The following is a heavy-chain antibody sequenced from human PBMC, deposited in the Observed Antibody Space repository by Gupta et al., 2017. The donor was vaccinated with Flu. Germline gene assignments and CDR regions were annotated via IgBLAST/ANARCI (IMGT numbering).Heavy chain of an antibody. J-gene: IGHJ4*02. CDR2: ISSSSSYI. CDR3: ARFSGGWYGLFDY. D-gene: IGHD6-19*01. Sequence: EVQLVESGGGLVKPGGSLRLSCAASGFTFSSYSMNWVRQAPGKGLEWVSSISSSSSYIYYADSVKGRFTISRDNAKNSLYLQMNSLRAEDTAVYYCARFSGGWYGLFDYWGQGTLVTGSS. V-gene: IGHV3-21*01. CDR1: GFTFSSYS.